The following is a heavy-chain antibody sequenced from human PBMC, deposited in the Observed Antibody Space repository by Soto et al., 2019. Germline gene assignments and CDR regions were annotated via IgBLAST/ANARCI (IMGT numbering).Heavy chain of an antibody. D-gene: IGHD1-26*01. CDR3: AIAIKRWEVNYFFDF. J-gene: IGHJ4*02. CDR1: GSTFNNFA. Sequence: QVVLLQSGAEVKEPGSSVRVSCQVSGSTFNNFAFSWVRQAPGHGPEWMGGIVVDSNTAEYSQRFQDRVTITADTSTDTLYMELGSLTFEDTAVYYFAIAIKRWEVNYFFDFWGQGTLVTVSS. CDR2: IVVDSNTA. V-gene: IGHV1-69*06.